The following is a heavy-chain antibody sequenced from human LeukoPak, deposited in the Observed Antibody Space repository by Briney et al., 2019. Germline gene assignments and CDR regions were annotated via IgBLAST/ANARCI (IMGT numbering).Heavy chain of an antibody. J-gene: IGHJ4*02. CDR1: GGSFSGYY. D-gene: IGHD6-19*01. CDR3: ARGDGSGREY. CDR2: INHSGST. Sequence: SETLSLTCAVYGGSFSGYYWSWIRQPPGKGLEWIGEINHSGSTNYNPSLKSRVTISVDTSKNQFSLKLSSVTAADTAVNYCARGDGSGREYWGQGTLVTVSS. V-gene: IGHV4-34*01.